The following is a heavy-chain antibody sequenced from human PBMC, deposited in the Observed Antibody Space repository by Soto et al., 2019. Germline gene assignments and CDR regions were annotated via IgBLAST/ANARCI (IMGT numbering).Heavy chain of an antibody. Sequence: EVQLLESGGGLVQPGGSLRLSCAASGFTFSAFATSWVRQAPGKGLEWVSAISGSGDTTYYADSVKGRFTISRDISKNTLYLQMSTLRAEDTALYYCAKSYSSNWYDYFDYWGQGTLVTVSS. CDR2: ISGSGDTT. D-gene: IGHD6-13*01. V-gene: IGHV3-23*01. J-gene: IGHJ4*02. CDR3: AKSYSSNWYDYFDY. CDR1: GFTFSAFA.